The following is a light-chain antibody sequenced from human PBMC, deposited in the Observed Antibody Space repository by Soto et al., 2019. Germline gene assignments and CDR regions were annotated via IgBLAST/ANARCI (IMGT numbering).Light chain of an antibody. V-gene: IGKV3-15*01. Sequence: EIVMTQSPATLSVSPGERATLSCRASQNIGGNLAWYQQNPGQAPRLLIYGASTRATGIPARFSGSGSGTEFPLTIASLQSEDFAVYHCQQYNDWPPLTFGAGTKVEIK. CDR2: GAS. J-gene: IGKJ4*01. CDR1: QNIGGN. CDR3: QQYNDWPPLT.